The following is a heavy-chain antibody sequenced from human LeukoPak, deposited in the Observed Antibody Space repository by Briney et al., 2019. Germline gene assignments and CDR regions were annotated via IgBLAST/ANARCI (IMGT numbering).Heavy chain of an antibody. CDR2: ITWNSAGI. Sequence: PGGSLRLSCAASGFTFDDYAMHWVRQAPGKGLEWVSTITWNSAGIVYADSVKGRFTISRDNAKNSLYPQMNSLRAEDTALYYYAKGGDGYPYYFDYWGQGTLVTVSS. CDR3: AKGGDGYPYYFDY. D-gene: IGHD5-24*01. CDR1: GFTFDDYA. J-gene: IGHJ4*02. V-gene: IGHV3-9*01.